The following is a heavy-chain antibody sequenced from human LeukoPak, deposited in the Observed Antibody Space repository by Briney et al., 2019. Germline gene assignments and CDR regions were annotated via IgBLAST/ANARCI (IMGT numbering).Heavy chain of an antibody. Sequence: SETLSLTCAVYGGSFSGYYWSWIRQHPGKGLEWIGYIYYSGSTYYNPSLKSRVTISVDTSKNQFSLKLSSVTAADTAVYYCARDFCSGGSCYSDYWGQGTLVTVSS. CDR2: IYYSGST. V-gene: IGHV4-31*11. CDR1: GGSFSGYY. D-gene: IGHD2-15*01. CDR3: ARDFCSGGSCYSDY. J-gene: IGHJ4*02.